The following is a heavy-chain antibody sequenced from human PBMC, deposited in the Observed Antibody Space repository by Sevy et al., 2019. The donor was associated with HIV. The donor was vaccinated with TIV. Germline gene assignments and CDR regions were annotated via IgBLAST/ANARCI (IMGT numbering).Heavy chain of an antibody. V-gene: IGHV1-2*02. D-gene: IGHD1-1*01. J-gene: IGHJ6*02. CDR3: ARLTTMPTSDLYGMDV. CDR1: GYTFTDYY. CDR2: INPNDGVT. Sequence: VSVKVSCKASGYTFTDYYIHWVRQAPGQGLEWMAWINPNDGVTNYAQRFQGGVTVTRDTSISTAYMELRRLRSDDTAIYYSARLTTMPTSDLYGMDVWGQGTTVTVSS.